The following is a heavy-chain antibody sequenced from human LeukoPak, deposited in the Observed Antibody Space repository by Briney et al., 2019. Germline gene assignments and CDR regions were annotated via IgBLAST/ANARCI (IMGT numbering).Heavy chain of an antibody. CDR3: ARDLPRNYYDSSGLDS. V-gene: IGHV3-48*04. CDR2: ISSSSSTI. J-gene: IGHJ4*02. CDR1: GFTFSSYS. D-gene: IGHD3-22*01. Sequence: GGSLRLSCAASGFTFSSYSMNWVRQAPGKGLEWVSYISSSSSTIYYADSVKGRFTISRDNAKNSLYPQMNSLRAEDTAVYYCARDLPRNYYDSSGLDSWGQGTLVTVSS.